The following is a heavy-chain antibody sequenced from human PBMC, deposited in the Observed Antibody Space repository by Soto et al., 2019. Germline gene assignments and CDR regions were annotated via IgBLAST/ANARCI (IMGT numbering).Heavy chain of an antibody. CDR1: GYTFTGYY. D-gene: IGHD2-15*01. CDR3: GSPRSGPSPDVGH. CDR2: INPNTGGT. V-gene: IGHV1-2*02. Sequence: QVQLVQSGAEVKKPGASVQVSCKTSGYTFTGYYIFWVRQAPGQGLEWMGWINPNTGGTHFAQQFQGRVTMTRDTSISTAYMEVSSLTSDDTAVYYCGSPRSGPSPDVGHWGHGTVVTVSS. J-gene: IGHJ4*01.